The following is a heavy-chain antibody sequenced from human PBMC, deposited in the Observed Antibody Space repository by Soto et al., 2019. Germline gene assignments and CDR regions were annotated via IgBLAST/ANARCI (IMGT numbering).Heavy chain of an antibody. CDR1: GFTFSSYA. D-gene: IGHD1-26*01. CDR3: AKVEGSGIYGDSFDY. CDR2: ISGSGGST. Sequence: EVQLLESGGGLLQPGGSLRLSCAASGFTFSSYAMSWVRQAPGKGLEWVSAISGSGGSTYYADSVKGRFTISRDNSKNTLYLQMNSLRAEDTAVYYCAKVEGSGIYGDSFDYWCQGTLVTVSS. V-gene: IGHV3-23*01. J-gene: IGHJ4*02.